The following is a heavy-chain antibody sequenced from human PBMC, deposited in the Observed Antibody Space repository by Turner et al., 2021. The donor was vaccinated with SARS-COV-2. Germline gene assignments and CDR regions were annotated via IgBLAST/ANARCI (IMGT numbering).Heavy chain of an antibody. J-gene: IGHJ6*02. V-gene: IGHV3-9*01. CDR3: AGNRYYYYGMDV. CDR1: GFTFDDYA. Sequence: EVQLVESGGGLVQPGRSLRLSCAASGFTFDDYAMHWVRQAPGKGLEWVSGISWNSGSIGYADSVKGRFTISRDNAKNSLYLQMNSLRPEDTALYYCAGNRYYYYGMDVWGQGTTVTVSS. D-gene: IGHD3-10*01. CDR2: ISWNSGSI.